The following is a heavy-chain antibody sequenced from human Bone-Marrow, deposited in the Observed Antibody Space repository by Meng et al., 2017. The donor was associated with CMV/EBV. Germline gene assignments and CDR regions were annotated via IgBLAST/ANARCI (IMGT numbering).Heavy chain of an antibody. CDR3: ARRADSYDWFDP. V-gene: IGHV5-51*01. J-gene: IGHJ5*02. Sequence: GGSLRLSCQGSGYRFISYWIVWVRQMPGKGLEWMGIIYPGDSDTRYNPSFQGQVTISADKSSSTAYLQWSRLKASDTAMYYCARRADSYDWFDPWGQGTLVTVSS. D-gene: IGHD2-21*01. CDR1: GYRFISYW. CDR2: IYPGDSDT.